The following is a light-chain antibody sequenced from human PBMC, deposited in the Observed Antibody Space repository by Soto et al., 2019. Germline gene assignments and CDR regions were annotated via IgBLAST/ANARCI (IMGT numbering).Light chain of an antibody. J-gene: IGKJ1*01. CDR1: QSISIW. CDR2: KAS. Sequence: IQMTQSPSTLSASVGDRVTITCQASQSISIWLAWYQQKPGKAPKLLIYKASSLKSEVPSRFSGSGSGTESPLTINSLQPYYSATYYCQQYNSDSRFGQGTKVEIK. CDR3: QQYNSDSR. V-gene: IGKV1-5*03.